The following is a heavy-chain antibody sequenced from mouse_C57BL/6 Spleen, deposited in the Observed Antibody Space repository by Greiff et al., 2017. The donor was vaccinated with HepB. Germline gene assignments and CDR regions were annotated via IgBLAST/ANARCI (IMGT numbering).Heavy chain of an antibody. CDR1: GFTFSSYG. J-gene: IGHJ2*01. CDR3: ARHEDDYDYFDY. V-gene: IGHV5-6*01. Sequence: DVQLQESGGDLVKPGGSLKLSCAASGFTFSSYGMSWVRQTPDKRLEWVATISSGGSYTYYPDSVKGRFTISRDNAKNTLYLQMSSLKSEDTAMYYCARHEDDYDYFDYWGQGTTLTVSP. CDR2: ISSGGSYT. D-gene: IGHD2-4*01.